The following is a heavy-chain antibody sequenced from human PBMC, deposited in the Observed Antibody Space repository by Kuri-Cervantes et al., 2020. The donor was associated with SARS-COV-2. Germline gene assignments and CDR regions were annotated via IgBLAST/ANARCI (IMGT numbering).Heavy chain of an antibody. V-gene: IGHV3-49*03. J-gene: IGHJ4*02. CDR3: SRGGVVVPYVFHY. CDR2: IRSKPYGGTT. D-gene: IGHD2-2*01. Sequence: GGSLRLSCTASGFTLGDYALSWFRQAPGKGLEWVGFIRSKPYGGTTEYAASVKGRFTISRDDSKSIAYLRMNSLKTEDTGVYYCSRGGVVVPYVFHYWGQGTLVTVSS. CDR1: GFTLGDYA.